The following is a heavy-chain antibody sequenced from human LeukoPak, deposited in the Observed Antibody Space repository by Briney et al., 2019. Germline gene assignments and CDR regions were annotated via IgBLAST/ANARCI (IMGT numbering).Heavy chain of an antibody. V-gene: IGHV1-2*02. D-gene: IGHD6-13*01. CDR3: ARSSPPTYYHFYYYMDV. CDR2: INPSSGGA. CDR1: GYTFTGYY. J-gene: IGHJ6*03. Sequence: ASVKVSCKASGYTFTGYYLHWVRQAPGQGLEWMGWINPSSGGAKYAQNFQGRVIITTDTSIGTAYMELSSLRSDGTAVYYCARSSPPTYYHFYYYMDVWGKGSTVTVSS.